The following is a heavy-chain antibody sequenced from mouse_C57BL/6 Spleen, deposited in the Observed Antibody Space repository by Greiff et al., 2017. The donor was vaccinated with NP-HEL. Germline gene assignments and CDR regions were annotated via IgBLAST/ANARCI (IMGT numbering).Heavy chain of an antibody. CDR1: GCTFTDYE. J-gene: IGHJ4*01. Sequence: QVQLQQSGAELVRPGASVTLSCKASGCTFTDYEMHWVKQTPVHGLEWIGAIDPETGGTAYNQKFKGKAILTADKSSSTAYMELRSLTSEDSAVYYCTRRHYAMDYWGQGTSVTVSS. CDR3: TRRHYAMDY. V-gene: IGHV1-15*01. CDR2: IDPETGGT.